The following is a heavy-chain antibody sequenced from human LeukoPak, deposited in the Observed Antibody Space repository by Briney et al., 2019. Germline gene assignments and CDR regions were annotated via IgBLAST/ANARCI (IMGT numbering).Heavy chain of an antibody. CDR2: ISSDGSNK. CDR1: GFTFSSYD. Sequence: GGSLRLSCAASGFTFSSYDMHWVRQAPGKGLEWVAVISSDGSNKKYAYSVKGRFTTSRDNSKNTLYLQMNSLRAEDTTTYYCARGSKWFGELIRRGEYYFDYWGQGTLVTVSS. V-gene: IGHV3-30*03. J-gene: IGHJ4*02. CDR3: ARGSKWFGELIRRGEYYFDY. D-gene: IGHD3-10*01.